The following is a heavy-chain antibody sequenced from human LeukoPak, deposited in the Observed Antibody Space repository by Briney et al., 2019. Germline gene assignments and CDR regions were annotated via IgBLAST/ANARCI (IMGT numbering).Heavy chain of an antibody. V-gene: IGHV3-7*01. CDR3: ASQSFARFDP. CDR2: IQPDGSEQ. Sequence: GGSLRLSCVASGFAFSRSWMSWVRQAPGKGLEWVGNIQPDGSEQYPVDSVKGRFTISRDNSRNSLFLQMSSLRVEDTAVYYCASQSFARFDPWGQGTLVTVSS. J-gene: IGHJ5*02. CDR1: GFAFSRSW. D-gene: IGHD3-16*01.